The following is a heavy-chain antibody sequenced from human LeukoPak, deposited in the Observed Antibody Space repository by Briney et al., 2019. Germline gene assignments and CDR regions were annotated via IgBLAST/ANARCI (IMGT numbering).Heavy chain of an antibody. D-gene: IGHD4-17*01. V-gene: IGHV3-30*19. CDR3: ARAFSTTAFDS. J-gene: IGHJ4*02. Sequence: GGSLRLSCAASGFTFSSYGMHWVRQAPGKGLEWVAVISDDGSNKYDADSVKGRFTISRDNSKNTLYLQMNSLRAEDTAVYYCARAFSTTAFDSWGQGTLVTVSS. CDR1: GFTFSSYG. CDR2: ISDDGSNK.